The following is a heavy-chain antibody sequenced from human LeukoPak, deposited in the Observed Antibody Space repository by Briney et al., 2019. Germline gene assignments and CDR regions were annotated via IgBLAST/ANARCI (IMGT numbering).Heavy chain of an antibody. CDR3: ARHRSLDYYFDY. D-gene: IGHD3-9*01. J-gene: IGHJ4*02. CDR2: IYYSGST. V-gene: IGHV4-59*08. Sequence: KPSETLSLTCTVSGGSISSYYRSWIRQPPGKGLEWIGYIYYSGSTNYNPSLKSRVTISVDTSKNQFSLKLSSVTAADTAVYYCARHRSLDYYFDYWGQGTLVTVS. CDR1: GGSISSYY.